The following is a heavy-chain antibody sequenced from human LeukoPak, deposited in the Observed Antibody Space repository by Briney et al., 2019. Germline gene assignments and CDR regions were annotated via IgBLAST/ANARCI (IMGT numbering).Heavy chain of an antibody. CDR1: GGSISSGGYY. CDR2: IYHSGST. D-gene: IGHD3-3*01. V-gene: IGHV4-30-2*01. Sequence: PSETLSLTCTVSGGSISSGGYYWSWIRQPPGKGLEWIGHIYHSGSTYYNPSLKSRVTISVDRSKNQFSLKLSSVTAADTAVYYCASSWYYDFWSGSQRTWFDPWGQGTLVTVSS. J-gene: IGHJ5*02. CDR3: ASSWYYDFWSGSQRTWFDP.